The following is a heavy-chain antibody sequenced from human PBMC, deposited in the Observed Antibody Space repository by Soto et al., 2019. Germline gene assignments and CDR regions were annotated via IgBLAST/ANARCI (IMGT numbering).Heavy chain of an antibody. Sequence: QVQLVQSGAEVKKPGSSVKVSCKASGGTFSSYTISWVRQAPGQGLEWMGRIIPILGIANYAQKFQGRVTITADKSTSTAYIELSRLTSEDTAVYYCATTQLVDTATKYYFDYWGQGTLVTVSS. CDR3: ATTQLVDTATKYYFDY. D-gene: IGHD5-18*01. J-gene: IGHJ4*02. V-gene: IGHV1-69*02. CDR2: IIPILGIA. CDR1: GGTFSSYT.